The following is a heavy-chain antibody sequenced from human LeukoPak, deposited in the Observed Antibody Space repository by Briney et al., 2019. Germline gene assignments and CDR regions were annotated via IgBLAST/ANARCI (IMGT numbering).Heavy chain of an antibody. D-gene: IGHD5-12*01. Sequence: ASVKVSCRASGGTFSSYAISWVRQAPGQGLEWMGGIIPIFGTANYAQKFQGRVTVTADESTSTAYMELSSLRSEDTAVYYCSCGATIADYWGQGTLVTVSS. V-gene: IGHV1-69*13. CDR3: SCGATIADY. J-gene: IGHJ4*02. CDR2: IIPIFGTA. CDR1: GGTFSSYA.